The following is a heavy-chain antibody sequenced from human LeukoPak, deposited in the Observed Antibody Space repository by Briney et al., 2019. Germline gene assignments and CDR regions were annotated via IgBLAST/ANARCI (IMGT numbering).Heavy chain of an antibody. CDR1: GFTFSNYW. V-gene: IGHV3-7*02. CDR2: IKQDGSEK. J-gene: IGHJ5*02. CDR3: ATFGKQQLILDWFDP. D-gene: IGHD3-10*01. Sequence: PGGSLRLSCAASGFTFSNYWMSWVRQAPGKGLEWVANIKQDGSEKYYVDSVKGRFTISRDNAKNSLYLQMNSLRAEDTAVYYCATFGKQQLILDWFDPWGQGTLVTVSS.